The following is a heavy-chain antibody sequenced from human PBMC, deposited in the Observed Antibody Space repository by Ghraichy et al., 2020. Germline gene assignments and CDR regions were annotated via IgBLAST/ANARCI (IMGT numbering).Heavy chain of an antibody. D-gene: IGHD4-17*01. J-gene: IGHJ5*02. CDR2: INHSGTT. V-gene: IGHV4-34*01. Sequence: SETLSLTCAVYGGSFSDYYWSWIRQPPGKGLEWIGEINHSGTTNYNPSLKSRVTISVDTSKNQFSLKLSAVTAADTAMYYCARGEPVTTRGPYNWFDPWGQVTLVTVSS. CDR1: GGSFSDYY. CDR3: ARGEPVTTRGPYNWFDP.